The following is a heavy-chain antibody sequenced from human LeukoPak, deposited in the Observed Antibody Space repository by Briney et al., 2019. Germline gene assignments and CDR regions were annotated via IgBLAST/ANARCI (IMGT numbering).Heavy chain of an antibody. CDR3: ARCLDDSSATDY. D-gene: IGHD6-13*01. J-gene: IGHJ4*02. V-gene: IGHV4-34*01. Sequence: PSETLSLTCAVYGGSFSGYYWSWIRQPPGKGLEWIGEINHSGSTNYNPSLKSRVTISVDTSKNQFSPKLSSVTAADTAVYYCARCLDDSSATDYWGQGTLVTVSS. CDR2: INHSGST. CDR1: GGSFSGYY.